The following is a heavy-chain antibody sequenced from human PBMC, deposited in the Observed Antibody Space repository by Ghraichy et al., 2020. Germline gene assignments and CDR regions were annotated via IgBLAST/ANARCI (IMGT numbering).Heavy chain of an antibody. CDR2: VSGSGGST. CDR3: VKDEMELWTRPNAFDI. J-gene: IGHJ3*02. D-gene: IGHD5-18*01. CDR1: GFDFTSYA. V-gene: IGHV3-23*01. Sequence: GGSLRLSCAASGFDFTSYAMSWVRQAPGKGLEWVSSVSGSGGSTYYADSVQGRFTISRGESKNRVYLQMKSLRADDTAVYYCVKDEMELWTRPNAFDIWGLGTMVTVSS.